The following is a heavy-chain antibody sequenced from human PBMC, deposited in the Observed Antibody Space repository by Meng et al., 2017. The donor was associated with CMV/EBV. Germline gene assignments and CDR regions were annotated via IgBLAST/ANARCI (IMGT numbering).Heavy chain of an antibody. CDR2: ISSSSSTI. CDR1: GFTFSSYS. V-gene: IGHV3-48*04. Sequence: GESLKISCAASGFTFSSYSMNWVRQAPGKGLEWVSYISSSSSTIYYADSVKGRFTISRDNAKNSLYLQMNSLRAEDTAVYYCARGLVTYYDFWIGNHKTNWFDPWGQGTLVTVSS. J-gene: IGHJ5*02. D-gene: IGHD3-3*01. CDR3: ARGLVTYYDFWIGNHKTNWFDP.